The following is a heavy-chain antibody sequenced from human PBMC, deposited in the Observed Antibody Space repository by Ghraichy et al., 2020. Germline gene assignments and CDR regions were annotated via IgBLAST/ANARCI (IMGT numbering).Heavy chain of an antibody. V-gene: IGHV3-48*02. Sequence: GGSLRLSCAASGFTFSSYSMNWVRQAPGKGLEWVSYISSSSSTIYYADSVKGRFTISRDNAKNSLYLQMNSLRDEDTAVYYCARGYYYDSSDAFDIWGQGTMVTVSS. J-gene: IGHJ3*02. CDR2: ISSSSSTI. CDR1: GFTFSSYS. D-gene: IGHD3-22*01. CDR3: ARGYYYDSSDAFDI.